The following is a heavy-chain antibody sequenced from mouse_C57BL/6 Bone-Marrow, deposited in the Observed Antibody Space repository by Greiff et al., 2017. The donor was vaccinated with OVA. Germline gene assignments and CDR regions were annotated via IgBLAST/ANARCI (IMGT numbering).Heavy chain of an antibody. CDR1: GYTFTSYW. J-gene: IGHJ1*03. V-gene: IGHV1-55*01. CDR2: IYPGSGST. Sequence: QVQLQQPGAELVKPGASVKMSCKASGYTFTSYWITWVKQRPGQGLEWIGDIYPGSGSTNYNEKFKSKATLTVDKSSSTAYMQLSSLTSEDSAVYYCARGSYSNYFYWYFDVGGTVTTVTVSS. CDR3: ARGSYSNYFYWYFDV. D-gene: IGHD2-5*01.